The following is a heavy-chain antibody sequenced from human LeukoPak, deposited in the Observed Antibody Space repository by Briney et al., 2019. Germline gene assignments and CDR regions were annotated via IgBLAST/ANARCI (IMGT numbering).Heavy chain of an antibody. V-gene: IGHV4-59*01. CDR3: ARESRREGYRFDY. Sequence: PSETLSLTCTVSDGSISNYYWSWIRQPPGKGLGWSGYVHYTGNTNYNPSLKCRLTISVDTSKNQFSLKLSSVTAADTAVYYCARESRREGYRFDYWGQGTLVTVSS. D-gene: IGHD5-24*01. CDR2: VHYTGNT. J-gene: IGHJ4*02. CDR1: DGSISNYY.